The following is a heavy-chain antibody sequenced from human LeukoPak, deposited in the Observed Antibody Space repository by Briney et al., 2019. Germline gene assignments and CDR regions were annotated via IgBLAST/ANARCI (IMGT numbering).Heavy chain of an antibody. D-gene: IGHD3-22*01. J-gene: IGHJ6*02. CDR1: GGSISSYC. CDR3: ARDGWYYDSSGPQGNGMAV. Sequence: PETLSLTCTVSGGSISSYCWSWIRQPPGKGLEWIGYIYYSGSTNYNPSLKSRVTISVDTSKNQFSLKLSSVTAADTAVYYCARDGWYYDSSGPQGNGMAVTGQRTTVTVPS. V-gene: IGHV4-59*01. CDR2: IYYSGST.